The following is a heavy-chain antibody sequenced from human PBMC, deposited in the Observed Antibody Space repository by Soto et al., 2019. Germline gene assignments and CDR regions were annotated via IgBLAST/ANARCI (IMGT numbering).Heavy chain of an antibody. J-gene: IGHJ5*02. D-gene: IGHD4-4*01. CDR3: ARDPSNYSVSNWFDP. V-gene: IGHV1-69*01. CDR1: GGTFSSYA. Sequence: ASVKGSCKASGGTFSSYAISWVRQAPGQGLEWMGGIIPIFGTANYAQKFQGRVTITADESTSTAYMELSSLRSEDTAVYYCARDPSNYSVSNWFDPWGQGTLVTVSS. CDR2: IIPIFGTA.